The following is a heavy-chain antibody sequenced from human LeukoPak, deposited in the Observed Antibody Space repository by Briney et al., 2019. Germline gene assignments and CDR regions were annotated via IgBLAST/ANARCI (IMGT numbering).Heavy chain of an antibody. V-gene: IGHV3-30*02. Sequence: GGSLRLSCAASGFTFSSYGMHWVRQAPGKGLEWVAFIRYDGSNKYYADSVKGRFTISRDNSKNTLYPQMNSLRAEDTAVYYCAKVADLDIVVVPAASDYWGQGTLVTVSS. J-gene: IGHJ4*02. D-gene: IGHD2-2*01. CDR1: GFTFSSYG. CDR2: IRYDGSNK. CDR3: AKVADLDIVVVPAASDY.